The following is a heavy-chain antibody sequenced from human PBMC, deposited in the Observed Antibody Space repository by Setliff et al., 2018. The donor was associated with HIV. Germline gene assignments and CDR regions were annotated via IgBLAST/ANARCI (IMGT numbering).Heavy chain of an antibody. Sequence: SETLSLTCAVYGGSFSTYYWSWIRQPPGGGLEWIGEINDSGSTNYSPSLKSRVTISVDTSKNQFSLKLSSVTAADTAVYYCARGVRVGPTTTANWFDPWGQGTLVTVSS. CDR1: GGSFSTYY. CDR3: ARGVRVGPTTTANWFDP. V-gene: IGHV4-34*01. J-gene: IGHJ5*02. D-gene: IGHD1-26*01. CDR2: INDSGST.